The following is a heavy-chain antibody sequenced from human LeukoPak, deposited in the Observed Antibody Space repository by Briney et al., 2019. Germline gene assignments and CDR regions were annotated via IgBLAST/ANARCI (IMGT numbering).Heavy chain of an antibody. CDR1: SPSISIYY. J-gene: IGHJ6*03. V-gene: IGHV4-59*01. Sequence: SETLSLTCTVASPSISIYYWSWIRQPPGKGLEWLGYIYYSGSTNYNPSLKSRVTISVDTSKNQFSLKLSSVTAADTAVYYCERDRKEMATIDYYYYYMDVWGKGTTVTVSS. D-gene: IGHD5-24*01. CDR3: ERDRKEMATIDYYYYYMDV. CDR2: IYYSGST.